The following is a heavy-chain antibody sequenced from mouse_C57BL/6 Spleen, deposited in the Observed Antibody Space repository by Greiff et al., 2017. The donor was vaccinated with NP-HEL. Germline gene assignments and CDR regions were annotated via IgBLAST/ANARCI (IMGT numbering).Heavy chain of an antibody. Sequence: VQLQQSGPGLVQPSQSLSITCTVSGFSLTTYGVHWVRQSPGKGLEWLGVIWRGGSTDYNADFMSRLSITKDNSKSQVFFKMNSVQADDTAIYYRAKNDDGYLYYYSMDYWGQGTSVTVSS. CDR3: AKNDDGYLYYYSMDY. CDR1: GFSLTTYG. CDR2: IWRGGST. D-gene: IGHD2-3*01. J-gene: IGHJ4*01. V-gene: IGHV2-5*01.